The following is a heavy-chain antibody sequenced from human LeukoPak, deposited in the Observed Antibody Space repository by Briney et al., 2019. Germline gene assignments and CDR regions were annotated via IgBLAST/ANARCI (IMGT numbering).Heavy chain of an antibody. CDR3: AKLIAMLRGVDY. V-gene: IGHV4-59*08. Sequence: SETLSLTCIVSGDSISTYYWSWIRQHPGKGLEWIGYIYYSGSTYYNPSLKSRVTISVDTSKNQFSLKLSTVTAADTAIYYCAKLIAMLRGVDYWGLGTLVAVSS. CDR2: IYYSGST. J-gene: IGHJ4*02. D-gene: IGHD3-10*01. CDR1: GDSISTYY.